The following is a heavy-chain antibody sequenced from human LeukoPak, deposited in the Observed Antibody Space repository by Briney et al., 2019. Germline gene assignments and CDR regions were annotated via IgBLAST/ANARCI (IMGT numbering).Heavy chain of an antibody. Sequence: SETLSLTCAVYGGSFSGYYWSWIRQPPGKGLEWIGEINHSGSTNYNPSLKSRVTISVDTSKNQFSLKLSSVTAADTAVYYCARGRGYYDSSGYYSIHSFNYWGQGTLVTVSS. CDR1: GGSFSGYY. J-gene: IGHJ4*02. V-gene: IGHV4-34*01. D-gene: IGHD3-22*01. CDR3: ARGRGYYDSSGYYSIHSFNY. CDR2: INHSGST.